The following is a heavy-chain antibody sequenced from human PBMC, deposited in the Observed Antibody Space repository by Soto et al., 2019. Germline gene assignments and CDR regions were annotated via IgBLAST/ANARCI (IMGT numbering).Heavy chain of an antibody. CDR1: GFTFSSYA. D-gene: IGHD1-26*01. CDR2: ISDSGVST. V-gene: IGHV3-23*01. CDR3: AKVPSHSGSSAYFDY. J-gene: IGHJ4*02. Sequence: PGGSLRLSCAASGFTFSSYAMSWVRQAPGKGLEWVSGISDSGVSTYYADSVKGRFTISRDNSKNTLYLQMNSLRAEDTAVYYCAKVPSHSGSSAYFDYWGQGTLVTVSS.